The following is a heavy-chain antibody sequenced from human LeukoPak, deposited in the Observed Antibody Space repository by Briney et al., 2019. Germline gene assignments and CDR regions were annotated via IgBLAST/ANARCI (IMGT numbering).Heavy chain of an antibody. J-gene: IGHJ5*02. CDR2: INAGNGNT. V-gene: IGHV1-3*01. CDR1: GYTFTSYA. D-gene: IGHD6-19*01. CDR3: ARERALRRSSGWYGWFDP. Sequence: GASVKVSCQASGYTFTSYAMHWARQAPGQRHEWMGWINAGNGNTKYSQKFQGRVTITRDTSASTAYMELSSLRSEDTAVYYCARERALRRSSGWYGWFDPWGQGTLVTVSS.